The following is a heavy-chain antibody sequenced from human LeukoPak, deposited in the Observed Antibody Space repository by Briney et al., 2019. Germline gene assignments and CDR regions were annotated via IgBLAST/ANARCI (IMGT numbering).Heavy chain of an antibody. CDR3: ARHTKGTMGPHY. V-gene: IGHV4-59*08. CDR1: GGSISDYY. D-gene: IGHD3-10*01. J-gene: IGHJ4*02. CDR2: IYNSVST. Sequence: SETLSLTCTVSGGSISDYYWSWIRRPPGQGLEWVGDIYNSVSTNYNPSLKSRVTISVDTSKNQFSLRLSSVTGADTALYYCARHTKGTMGPHYWGQGTLVTVSS.